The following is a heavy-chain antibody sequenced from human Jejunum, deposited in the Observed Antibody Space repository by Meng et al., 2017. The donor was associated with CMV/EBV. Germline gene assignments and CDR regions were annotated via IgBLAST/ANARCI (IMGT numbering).Heavy chain of an antibody. CDR1: FSSYW. J-gene: IGHJ4*02. CDR2: IKQDGSDK. Sequence: FSSYWMSWVRQAPGKGLEWVANIKQDGSDKYYVDSVKGRFTISRDNAKNSLYLQMNSLRAEDTAVYYCARDMYYVSSGFFGREDYWGQGTLVTVSS. D-gene: IGHD3-22*01. CDR3: ARDMYYVSSGFFGREDY. V-gene: IGHV3-7*01.